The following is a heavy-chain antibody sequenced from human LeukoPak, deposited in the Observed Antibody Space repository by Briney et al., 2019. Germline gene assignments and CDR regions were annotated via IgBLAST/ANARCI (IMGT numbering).Heavy chain of an antibody. V-gene: IGHV4-59*01. CDR1: GGSISSYY. CDR2: IYYSGST. J-gene: IGHJ6*03. CDR3: ARDVGRKYYYYYMDV. Sequence: SETLSLTCTVSGGSISSYYWSWLRQPPGKGLEWIGYIYYSGSTNYNPSLKSRVTISVDTSKNQFSLKLSSVTAADTAVYYCARDVGRKYYYYYMDVWGKGTTVTVSS.